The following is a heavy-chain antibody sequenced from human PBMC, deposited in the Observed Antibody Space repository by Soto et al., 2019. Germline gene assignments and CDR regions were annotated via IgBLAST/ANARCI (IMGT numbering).Heavy chain of an antibody. J-gene: IGHJ4*02. D-gene: IGHD6-13*01. CDR1: GFTFSDYY. CDR2: ISSSSSYT. V-gene: IGHV3-11*06. Sequence: GGSLRLSCAASGFTFSDYYMSWIRQAPGKGLEWVSYISSSSSYTNYADSVKGRFTISRDNAKNSLYLQMNSLRAEDTAVYYCARDPSGIAAAGGGNYFDYWGQGTLVTVSS. CDR3: ARDPSGIAAAGGGNYFDY.